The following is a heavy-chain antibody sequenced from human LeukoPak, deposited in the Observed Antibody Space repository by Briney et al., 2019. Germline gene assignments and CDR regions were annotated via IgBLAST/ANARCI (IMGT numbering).Heavy chain of an antibody. J-gene: IGHJ4*02. CDR3: ARNAGANSFAY. CDR2: IYHSGNT. CDR1: GYSISSGHY. D-gene: IGHD1-26*01. Sequence: TPSETLSLTCTVSGYSISSGHYWGWIRQPPGKGLEWIGSIYHSGNTYYNPSLKSRVTISLDTPKNQFSLKLSSVTAADTAVYYCARNAGANSFAYWGQGTLVTVSS. V-gene: IGHV4-38-2*02.